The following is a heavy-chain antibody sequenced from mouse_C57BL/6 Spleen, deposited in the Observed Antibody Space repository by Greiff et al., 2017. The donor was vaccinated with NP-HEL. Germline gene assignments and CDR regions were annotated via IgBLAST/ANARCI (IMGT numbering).Heavy chain of an antibody. Sequence: EVKVEESGGGLVKPGGSLKLSCAASGFTFSSYAMSWVRQTPEKRLEWVATISDGGSYTYYPDNVKGRFTISRDNAKNNLYLQMSHLKSEDTAMYYCARRHSSGPYYFDYWGQGTTLTVSS. CDR1: GFTFSSYA. V-gene: IGHV5-4*03. CDR3: ARRHSSGPYYFDY. D-gene: IGHD3-1*01. CDR2: ISDGGSYT. J-gene: IGHJ2*01.